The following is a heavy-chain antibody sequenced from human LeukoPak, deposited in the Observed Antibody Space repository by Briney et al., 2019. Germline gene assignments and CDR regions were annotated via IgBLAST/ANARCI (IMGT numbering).Heavy chain of an antibody. D-gene: IGHD6-19*01. CDR1: GFTFSNYA. J-gene: IGHJ4*02. V-gene: IGHV3-23*01. Sequence: GGSLRLSCKASGFTFSNYAINWVRQAPGKGLEWVSVISGSGGVGGDTYYADSVKGRFTISRDNSKNTVYLQMNSLRAEDTAVYYCAKTTVGYSSGRYPGWPADCWGQGTLVTVSS. CDR2: ISGSGGVGGDT. CDR3: AKTTVGYSSGRYPGWPADC.